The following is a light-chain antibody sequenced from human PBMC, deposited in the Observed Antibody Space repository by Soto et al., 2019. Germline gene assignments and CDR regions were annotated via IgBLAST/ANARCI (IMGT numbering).Light chain of an antibody. Sequence: EIVLTQSPGTLSLSPGERATLSCRASQSVRSSFFAWYQQKPGQAPRLLIYDVSVRATGIPDRFSGSGSGTDFTLTINRLEPEDFAVYYCQKYENSVMYTFGQGTKVDIK. CDR2: DVS. CDR3: QKYENSVMYT. J-gene: IGKJ2*01. CDR1: QSVRSSF. V-gene: IGKV3-20*01.